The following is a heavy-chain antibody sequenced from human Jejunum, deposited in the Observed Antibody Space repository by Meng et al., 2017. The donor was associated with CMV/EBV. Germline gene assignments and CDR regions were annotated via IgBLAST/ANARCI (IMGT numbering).Heavy chain of an antibody. CDR1: FSGFG. D-gene: IGHD3-16*01. Sequence: FSGFGIHWVRPSPGKGLESVTFIRCDGSHKYYANTVRGRFTISGDDSKNTLYLEMNSLRPDDTAIYYCAKDRGGIYYHYYGMDVWGQGTTVTVSS. CDR3: AKDRGGIYYHYYGMDV. CDR2: IRCDGSHK. V-gene: IGHV3-30*02. J-gene: IGHJ6*02.